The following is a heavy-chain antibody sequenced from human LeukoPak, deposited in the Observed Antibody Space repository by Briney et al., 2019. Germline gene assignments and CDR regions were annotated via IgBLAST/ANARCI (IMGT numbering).Heavy chain of an antibody. CDR3: ARAQYSSSWYSTPTVDY. J-gene: IGHJ4*02. Sequence: ASVKVSCKASGYTSTSYGISWVRQAPGQGLEWMGWISAYNGNTNYAQKLQGRVTMTTDTSTSTAYMELRSLRSDDTAVYYCARAQYSSSWYSTPTVDYWGQGTLVTVSS. V-gene: IGHV1-18*01. D-gene: IGHD6-13*01. CDR1: GYTSTSYG. CDR2: ISAYNGNT.